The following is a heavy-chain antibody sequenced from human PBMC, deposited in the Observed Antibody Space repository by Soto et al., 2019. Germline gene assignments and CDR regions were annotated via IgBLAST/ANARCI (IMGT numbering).Heavy chain of an antibody. D-gene: IGHD6-19*01. Sequence: GESLKTSCEGSGYSFSDYWIGWVRHVPGKGLEWVGTIYAGDSDTRYGPSFEGQVTMSVDKSISTAYLHWSSLKASDSAIYYCARQHPLDSSAWYNWGQGTLVTVSS. CDR1: GYSFSDYW. CDR2: IYAGDSDT. V-gene: IGHV5-51*01. CDR3: ARQHPLDSSAWYN. J-gene: IGHJ4*02.